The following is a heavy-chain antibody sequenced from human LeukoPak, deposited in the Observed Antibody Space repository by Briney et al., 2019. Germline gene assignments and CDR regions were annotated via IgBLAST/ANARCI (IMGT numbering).Heavy chain of an antibody. V-gene: IGHV1-2*06. CDR3: AREITMVRGFISYYYMDV. CDR2: INPNSGGT. J-gene: IGHJ6*03. CDR1: GYTFTGYY. Sequence: GASVKVSCKASGYTFTGYYMHWLRQAPGQGLEWMGRINPNSGGTNYAQKFQGRVTTTRDTSISTAYMELSRLRSDDTAVYYCAREITMVRGFISYYYMDVWGKGTTVTVSS. D-gene: IGHD3-10*01.